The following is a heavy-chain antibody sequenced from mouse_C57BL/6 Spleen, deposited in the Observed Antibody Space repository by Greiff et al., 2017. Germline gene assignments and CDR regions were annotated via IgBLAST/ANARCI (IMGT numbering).Heavy chain of an antibody. Sequence: EVMLVESGGDLVKPGGSLKLSCAASGFTFSSYGMSWVRQTPDKRLEWVATISRGGSYTYYPDSVKGRVTSSRDNAKNTLYLQMSSLKSEDPAMDDCARRDYGSSYAWLAYWGQGTLLTVSA. CDR2: ISRGGSYT. CDR3: ARRDYGSSYAWLAY. V-gene: IGHV5-6*02. D-gene: IGHD1-1*01. CDR1: GFTFSSYG. J-gene: IGHJ3*01.